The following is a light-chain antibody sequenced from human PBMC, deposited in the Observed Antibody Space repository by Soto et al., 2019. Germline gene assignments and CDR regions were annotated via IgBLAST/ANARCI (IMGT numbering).Light chain of an antibody. Sequence: DIVLTQSPGTLSLSPGESATLSCSASQSISSYLGCYQQKPGQAPRLLIYDASNRAAGIPARFSGSGSGTDFTLTISSLEPEDSAVYYCQQYNNWPPTFGQGTRLEIK. CDR1: QSISSY. J-gene: IGKJ5*01. CDR2: DAS. CDR3: QQYNNWPPT. V-gene: IGKV3-11*01.